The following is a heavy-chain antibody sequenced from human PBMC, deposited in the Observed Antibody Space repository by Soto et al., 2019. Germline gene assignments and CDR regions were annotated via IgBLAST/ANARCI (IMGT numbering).Heavy chain of an antibody. Sequence: SETLSLTCRVSGGTLTSGDYFWSWIRQPPGKGLEWIGSIFYTGSTYYSPSLKSRASMSMETSKNLFSLRLRSLTDADTAVYFSARVKATLYRDYYFDYWGQGTLVTVSS. D-gene: IGHD5-12*01. CDR3: ARVKATLYRDYYFDY. J-gene: IGHJ4*02. V-gene: IGHV4-30-4*01. CDR2: IFYTGST. CDR1: GGTLTSGDYF.